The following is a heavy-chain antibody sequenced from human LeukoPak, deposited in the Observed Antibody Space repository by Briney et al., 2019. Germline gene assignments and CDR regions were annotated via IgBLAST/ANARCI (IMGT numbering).Heavy chain of an antibody. CDR3: ARGSTIFGVATFDY. D-gene: IGHD3-3*01. V-gene: IGHV1-69*02. J-gene: IGHJ4*02. CDR2: IIPILGIA. Sequence: AASVKVSCKASGGTFSSYTISWVRQAPGQGLEWMGRIIPILGIANYAQKFQGRVTITADKSTSTAYMELSSQRSEDTAVYYCARGSTIFGVATFDYWGQGTLVTVSS. CDR1: GGTFSSYT.